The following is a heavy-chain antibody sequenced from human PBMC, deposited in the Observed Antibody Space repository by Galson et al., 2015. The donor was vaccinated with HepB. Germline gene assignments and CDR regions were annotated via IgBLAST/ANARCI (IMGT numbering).Heavy chain of an antibody. J-gene: IGHJ6*02. CDR2: ITPSADRT. CDR3: AKGDWMDV. D-gene: IGHD2-21*02. Sequence: SLRLSCAGSGFTFGSSPTTWVRQAPGKGLGWVSAITPSADRTFYADSVRGRFTISRDNSRNTLYLQMNSLRAEDTAVYFCAKGDWMDVWGQGTTVTVSS. CDR1: GFTFGSSP. V-gene: IGHV3-23*01.